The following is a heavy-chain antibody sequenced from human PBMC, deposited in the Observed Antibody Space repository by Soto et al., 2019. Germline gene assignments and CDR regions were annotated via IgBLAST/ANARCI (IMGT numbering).Heavy chain of an antibody. CDR3: ARVRATGSGYFDY. CDR2: ISDSSSHI. D-gene: IGHD1-1*01. Sequence: PGGSLRLSCAASDFTFSIYTMTWVRQAPGKGLEWVSSISDSSSHIYYADSVKGRFTSSRDNAKKSLYLQMNSLRAEDTAVYYCARVRATGSGYFDYWGQGTLGTVSA. CDR1: DFTFSIYT. V-gene: IGHV3-21*01. J-gene: IGHJ4*02.